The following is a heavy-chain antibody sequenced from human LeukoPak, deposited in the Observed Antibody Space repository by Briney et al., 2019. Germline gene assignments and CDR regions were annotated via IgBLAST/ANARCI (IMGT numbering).Heavy chain of an antibody. CDR1: GGTFSSYA. Sequence: ASVKVSCKASGGTFSSYAINWVRQAPGQGLEWMGGIIPMFGTANYAQRFQGRVTITTDESTNTAYMELSSLRSEDTAVYYCAREGDYGGIGGYWGQGTLGTVSS. CDR3: AREGDYGGIGGY. D-gene: IGHD4-23*01. CDR2: IIPMFGTA. J-gene: IGHJ4*02. V-gene: IGHV1-69*05.